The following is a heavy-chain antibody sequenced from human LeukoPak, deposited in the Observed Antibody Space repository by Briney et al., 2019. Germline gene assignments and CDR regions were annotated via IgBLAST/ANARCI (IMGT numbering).Heavy chain of an antibody. CDR2: ISGSGGST. CDR1: GFTFSSYA. D-gene: IGHD4-17*01. Sequence: GGSLRLSCAASGFTFSSYAVSWVRQAPGKGLEWVSAISGSGGSTYYADSVKGRFTISRDNSKNTLYLQMNSLRAEDTAVYYCAVYGDYHSFDYWGRGTLVTVSS. CDR3: AVYGDYHSFDY. J-gene: IGHJ4*02. V-gene: IGHV3-23*01.